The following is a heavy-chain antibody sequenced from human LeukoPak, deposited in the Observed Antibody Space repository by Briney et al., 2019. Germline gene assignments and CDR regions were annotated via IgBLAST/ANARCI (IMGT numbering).Heavy chain of an antibody. J-gene: IGHJ4*02. CDR3: ARTYYDFWSGYYSLGY. Sequence: ASVKVSCKASGYTFTGYYMHWVRQAPGQGLEWMGWINPNSGGTNYAQKFQGWVTMTRDTSISTAYMELSRLRSDDTAVYYCARTYYDFWSGYYSLGYWGQGTLVTVSS. CDR2: INPNSGGT. V-gene: IGHV1-2*04. D-gene: IGHD3-3*01. CDR1: GYTFTGYY.